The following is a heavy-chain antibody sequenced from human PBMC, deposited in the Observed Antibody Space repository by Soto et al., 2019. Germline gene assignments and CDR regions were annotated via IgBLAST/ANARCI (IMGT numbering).Heavy chain of an antibody. Sequence: GGSLRLSCAASGFTFSSYSMNWVRQAPVKGLEWVSAISGSGGSTYYADSVKGRFTISRDNSKNTLYLQMNSLRAEDTAVYYCARRGSGSYYDYWGQGTLVTVSS. CDR2: ISGSGGST. D-gene: IGHD1-26*01. CDR3: ARRGSGSYYDY. V-gene: IGHV3-23*01. CDR1: GFTFSSYS. J-gene: IGHJ4*02.